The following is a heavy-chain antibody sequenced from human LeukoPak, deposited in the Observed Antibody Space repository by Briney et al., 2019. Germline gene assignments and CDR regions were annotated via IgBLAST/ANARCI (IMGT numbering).Heavy chain of an antibody. Sequence: GGSLRLSCAASGFTFNSYAIHWVRQAPGKGLEWVAVISYDGSSKYYADSVKGRFTISRDNSKNTLFLQMNSLKAEDTAVYYCERDMEPHNYYYYGMDVWGQGTTVTVSS. V-gene: IGHV3-30-3*01. CDR2: ISYDGSSK. CDR1: GFTFNSYA. CDR3: ERDMEPHNYYYYGMDV. J-gene: IGHJ6*02. D-gene: IGHD1-1*01.